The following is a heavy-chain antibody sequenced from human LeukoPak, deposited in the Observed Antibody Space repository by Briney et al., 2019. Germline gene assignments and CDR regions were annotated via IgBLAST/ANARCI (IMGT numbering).Heavy chain of an antibody. D-gene: IGHD1-26*01. J-gene: IGHJ4*02. CDR1: GASLSSSSNY. V-gene: IGHV4-39*01. CDR3: ARNTGSYIDY. Sequence: SETLSLTCSVSGASLSSSSNYWGWIRQATGKGLEWIGSIYYSGSTSYNPSFKSRVTISAGTSNRQFSLELSSVTAADTAVYYCARNTGSYIDYWGQGTLVTVSS. CDR2: IYYSGST.